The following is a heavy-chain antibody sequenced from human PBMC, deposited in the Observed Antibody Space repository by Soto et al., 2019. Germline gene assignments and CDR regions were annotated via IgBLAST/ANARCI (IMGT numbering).Heavy chain of an antibody. D-gene: IGHD2-8*01. CDR1: GFTFSSYS. J-gene: IGHJ4*02. CDR2: ISGSSSMI. CDR3: ARDLSPRQEMLYALLGY. V-gene: IGHV3-48*01. Sequence: EVQLVESGGGLVQPGGSLRLSRAASGFTFSSYSMNWVRQAPGKGLEWVSYISGSSSMIYYADSVKGRFTISRDNAKNSLYLQMNSLRAEDTAVYYCARDLSPRQEMLYALLGYWGQGTLVTVSS.